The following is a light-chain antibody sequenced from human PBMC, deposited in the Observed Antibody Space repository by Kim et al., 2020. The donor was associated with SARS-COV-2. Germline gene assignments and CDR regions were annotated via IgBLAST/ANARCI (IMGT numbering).Light chain of an antibody. CDR3: SSYTSSSTLV. J-gene: IGLJ3*02. CDR1: SSDVGGYNY. Sequence: PGQSITISCTGTSSDVGGYNYVSWYQQHPGKAPKLMIYDVSNRPSGVSNRFSGSKSGNTASLTISGLQAEDEADYYCSSYTSSSTLVFGGGTQLTVL. CDR2: DVS. V-gene: IGLV2-14*03.